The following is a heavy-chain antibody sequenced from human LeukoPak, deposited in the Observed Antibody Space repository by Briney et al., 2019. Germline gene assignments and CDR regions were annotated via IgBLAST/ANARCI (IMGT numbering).Heavy chain of an antibody. CDR3: ARDLGRIVGATAPDY. CDR1: GFTFSSYW. Sequence: GGSLRLSCAASGFTFSSYWMHWVRQAPGKGLVWVSRINSDGSSTSYADSVKGRFTISRDNAKSTLYLQMNSLRAEDTAVYYCARDLGRIVGATAPDYWGQGTLVTVSS. V-gene: IGHV3-74*01. J-gene: IGHJ4*02. D-gene: IGHD1-26*01. CDR2: INSDGSST.